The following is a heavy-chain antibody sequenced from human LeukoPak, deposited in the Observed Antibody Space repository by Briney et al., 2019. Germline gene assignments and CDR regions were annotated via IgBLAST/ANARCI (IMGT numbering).Heavy chain of an antibody. V-gene: IGHV1-46*01. CDR2: INPSGGST. CDR1: GYTFTSYG. Sequence: ASVKVSCKASGYTFTSYGISWVRQAPGQGLEWMGIINPSGGSTSYAQKFQGRVTVTRDTSTSTVYMELSSLRSEDTAVYYCARGLLLSDDAFDIWGQGTMVTVSS. CDR3: ARGLLLSDDAFDI. D-gene: IGHD1-26*01. J-gene: IGHJ3*02.